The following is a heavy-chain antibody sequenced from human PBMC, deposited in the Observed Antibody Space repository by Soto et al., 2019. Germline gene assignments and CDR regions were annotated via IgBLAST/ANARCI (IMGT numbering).Heavy chain of an antibody. CDR1: GFAFSNYA. Sequence: LRLSCAASGFAFSNYAMSWVRQSPGKGLEWISSLTGGGDNPHYAESVKGRFTISRDNSKSTLFLQINSPSDGDTAVYYCARGGSGWYPFDYWGQGTLVTVSS. V-gene: IGHV3-23*01. CDR3: ARGGSGWYPFDY. J-gene: IGHJ4*02. D-gene: IGHD6-19*01. CDR2: LTGGGDNP.